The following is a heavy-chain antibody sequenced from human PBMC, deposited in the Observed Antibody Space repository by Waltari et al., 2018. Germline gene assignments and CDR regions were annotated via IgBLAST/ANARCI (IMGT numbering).Heavy chain of an antibody. D-gene: IGHD2-15*01. V-gene: IGHV3-20*04. CDR3: ARGYRVVLTAPRFDR. J-gene: IGHJ5*02. CDR1: ECTLEEHG. CDR2: INWNGATT. Sequence: EVQMVEAGGGVVRPGGSLTLCCDVSECTLEEHGTSWVRQPPGKGLEWVSGINWNGATTTYVDSVKGRFIISRDNAKKSLFLHMSGLRADDTAVYFCARGYRVVLTAPRFDRWGHGTLVTVSS.